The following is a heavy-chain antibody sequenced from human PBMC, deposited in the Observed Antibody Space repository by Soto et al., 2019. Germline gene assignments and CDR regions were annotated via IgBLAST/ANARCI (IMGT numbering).Heavy chain of an antibody. D-gene: IGHD2-21*02. CDR1: GFAFSNYG. CDR2: IWHDGSNK. V-gene: IGHV3-33*01. Sequence: QVQLVESGGGVVQPGRSLRLSCAASGFAFSNYGIHWVRQAPGKGLEWVAVIWHDGSNKYYTDSVKGRFTISRDNSKNMLYLQMNSLRAEDTAVYYCAREVVVTAISYAFEVWGQGTMVTVSS. J-gene: IGHJ3*01. CDR3: AREVVVTAISYAFEV.